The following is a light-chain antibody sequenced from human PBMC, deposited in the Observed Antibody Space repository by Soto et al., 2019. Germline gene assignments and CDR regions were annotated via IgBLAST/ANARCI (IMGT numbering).Light chain of an antibody. CDR3: QTWGSGRV. CDR1: SAHSGYA. V-gene: IGLV4-69*01. J-gene: IGLJ2*01. CDR2: LNSDGSH. Sequence: QAVVTQSPSASASLGASVKLTCTLSSAHSGYAIAWHQQQPEKGPRYLMNLNSDGSHSKGDGIPDRFSGSSSGAERYLTISSLQSEDEADYYCQTWGSGRVFGGGTKLTVL.